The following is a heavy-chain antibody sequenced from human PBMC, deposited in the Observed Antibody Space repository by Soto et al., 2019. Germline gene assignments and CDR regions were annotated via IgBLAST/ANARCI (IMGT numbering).Heavy chain of an antibody. V-gene: IGHV3-23*01. CDR2: ISGSGGST. CDR1: GFTFSSYA. Sequence: GGSLRLSCAASGFTFSSYAMSWVRQAPGKGLEWVSAISGSGGSTYYADSVKGRFTISRDNSKNTLYLQMNSLRAEDTAVYYCAKQRKAGITGTSDPWGRNPGHRLL. D-gene: IGHD1-20*01. J-gene: IGHJ5*02. CDR3: AKQRKAGITGTSDP.